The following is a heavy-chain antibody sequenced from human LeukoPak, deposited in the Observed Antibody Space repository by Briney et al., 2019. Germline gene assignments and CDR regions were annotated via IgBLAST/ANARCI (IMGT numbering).Heavy chain of an antibody. CDR1: GYSFSTYW. J-gene: IGHJ3*02. D-gene: IGHD3-16*01. V-gene: IGHV5-51*01. CDR2: IYPGDSDT. Sequence: GESLKISCKGSGYSFSTYWIGWVRQMPGKGLEWMGIIYPGDSDTRYCPSFQGQVIISVDKSISTAYLQWSSLKASDTAIYYCARPSFRAFDIWGQGTMVTVSS. CDR3: ARPSFRAFDI.